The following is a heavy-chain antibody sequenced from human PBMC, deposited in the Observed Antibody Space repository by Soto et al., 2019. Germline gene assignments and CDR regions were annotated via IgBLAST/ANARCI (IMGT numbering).Heavy chain of an antibody. Sequence: ASVKVSCKASGYTFTGYYMHWVRQAPGQGLEWMGWINPNSGGTNYAQKFQGWVTMTRDTSISTAYMELSRLRSDDTAVYYCARGLGIVFTKQEYPPYAMDFRGPGIMVTLS. J-gene: IGHJ6*02. CDR3: ARGLGIVFTKQEYPPYAMDF. D-gene: IGHD7-27*01. CDR2: INPNSGGT. CDR1: GYTFTGYY. V-gene: IGHV1-2*04.